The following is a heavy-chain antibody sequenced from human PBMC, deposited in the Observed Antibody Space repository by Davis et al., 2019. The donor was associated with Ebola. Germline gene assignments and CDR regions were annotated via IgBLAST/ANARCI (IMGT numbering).Heavy chain of an antibody. Sequence: GESLKISCAASGFTFSRFTMHCVRQAPGKVLEWLAVISSDGSETNYTDSVKGRFTVSRDNSKNTMYLEVKSLRGDDTAVYYCATATLWGQGTLVTVSS. J-gene: IGHJ4*02. CDR3: ATATL. CDR1: GFTFSRFT. CDR2: ISSDGSET. V-gene: IGHV3-30*04.